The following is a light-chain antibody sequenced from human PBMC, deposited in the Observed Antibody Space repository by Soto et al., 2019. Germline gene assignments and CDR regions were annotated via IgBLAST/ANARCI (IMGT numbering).Light chain of an antibody. Sequence: DIVMTQSPDSLAVSLGERATINCKASQSVLYSSNNKNYLAWYQQKPGQPPNLLIYWASTRESGVPDRFSGSGSWTDFTLTISSLQAEDVAVYYCQQYYTTLVTFGGGTKVEIK. J-gene: IGKJ4*01. CDR1: QSVLYSSNNKNY. CDR2: WAS. V-gene: IGKV4-1*01. CDR3: QQYYTTLVT.